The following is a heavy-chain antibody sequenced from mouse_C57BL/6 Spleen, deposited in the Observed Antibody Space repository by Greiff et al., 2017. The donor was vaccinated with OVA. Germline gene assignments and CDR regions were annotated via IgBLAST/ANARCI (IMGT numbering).Heavy chain of an antibody. J-gene: IGHJ1*03. D-gene: IGHD1-1*01. CDR1: GFNIKDYY. V-gene: IGHV14-2*01. CDR3: ARVKGFITTVDWYFDV. Sequence: EVKVEESGAELVKPGASVKLSCTASGFNIKDYYMHWVKQRTEQGLEWIGRIDPEDGETKYAPKFQGKAPITADTSSNTAYLQRSSLTSEDTAVYYWARVKGFITTVDWYFDVWGTGTTVTVSS. CDR2: IDPEDGET.